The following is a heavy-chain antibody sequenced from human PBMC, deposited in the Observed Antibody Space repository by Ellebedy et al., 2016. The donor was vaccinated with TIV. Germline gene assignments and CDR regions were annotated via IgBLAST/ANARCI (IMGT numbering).Heavy chain of an antibody. J-gene: IGHJ4*02. CDR2: IYYSGST. CDR3: ARGQRRNDY. V-gene: IGHV4-30-4*01. CDR1: GGSISSGDHY. Sequence: SETLSLTCTVSGGSISSGDHYWSWIRQPPGKGLEWIGYIYYSGSTNYNPSLKSRVTISVDTSKNQFSLKLSSVTAADTAVYYCARGQRRNDYWGQGTLVTVSS.